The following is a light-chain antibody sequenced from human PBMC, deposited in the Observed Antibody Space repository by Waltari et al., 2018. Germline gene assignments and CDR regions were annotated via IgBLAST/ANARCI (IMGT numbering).Light chain of an antibody. V-gene: IGKV3-20*01. CDR2: HAS. CDR1: QSVGKF. J-gene: IGKJ1*01. CDR3: QKYESLPAT. Sequence: EIVLTQSPATLSLSPGERATLSCRASQSVGKFLAWYQQKPGQAPRLLIYHASNRATGIPDRFSGSWSGTDFSLTISRLEPEDFAVYFCQKYESLPATFGQGTKVEV.